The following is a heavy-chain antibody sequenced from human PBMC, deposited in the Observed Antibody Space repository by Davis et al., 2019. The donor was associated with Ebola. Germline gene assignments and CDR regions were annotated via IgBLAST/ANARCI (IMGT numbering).Heavy chain of an antibody. CDR2: INPNSGGT. V-gene: IGHV1-2*06. CDR1: GGTFSSYT. Sequence: ASVKVSCKASGGTFSSYTVSWVRQAPGQGLEWMGRINPNSGGTNYAQNFQGRVTMTRDTSISTAYMELSRLRYDDTAVYYCARLCSSSCPNDYWGQGTLVTVSS. D-gene: IGHD6-13*01. CDR3: ARLCSSSCPNDY. J-gene: IGHJ4*02.